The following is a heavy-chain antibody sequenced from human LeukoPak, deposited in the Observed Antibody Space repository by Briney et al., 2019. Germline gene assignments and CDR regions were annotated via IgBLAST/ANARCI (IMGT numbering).Heavy chain of an antibody. D-gene: IGHD2-2*01. CDR2: INPNSGGT. J-gene: IGHJ6*02. CDR3: ARDAVVANDYYGMDV. CDR1: GYTFTGYY. Sequence: ASVKVSCKASGYTFTGYYMHWVRQAPGQGLEWMGWINPNSGGTNYAQKFQGWVTMTRDTSISAAYMELSRLRSDDTAVYYCARDAVVANDYYGMDVWGQGTTVTVSS. V-gene: IGHV1-2*04.